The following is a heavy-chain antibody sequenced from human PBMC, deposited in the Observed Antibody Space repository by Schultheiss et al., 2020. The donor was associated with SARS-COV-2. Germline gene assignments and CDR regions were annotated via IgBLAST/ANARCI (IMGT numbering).Heavy chain of an antibody. Sequence: SETLSLTCGVNGASLSGYFWSWIRQSPGKGLEWIGEINHRGSANYNPSLKSRVTISVDTSKNQFSVSLRSVTAADTAVYYCARAMGVGRRFDSWGQGTPVTVSS. D-gene: IGHD1-26*01. V-gene: IGHV4-34*01. J-gene: IGHJ4*02. CDR2: INHRGSA. CDR1: GASLSGYF. CDR3: ARAMGVGRRFDS.